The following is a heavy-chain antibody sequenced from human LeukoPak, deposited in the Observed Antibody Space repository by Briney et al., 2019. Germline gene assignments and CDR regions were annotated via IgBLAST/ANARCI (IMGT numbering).Heavy chain of an antibody. Sequence: SVKVSCKASGGTFSSYAISWVRQAPGQGLEWMGGIIPIFGTANYAQKFQGRVTITTDESTSTAYMGLSSLRSEDTAVYYCARSMVRGVIITIDYYYMDVWGKGTTVTVSS. CDR1: GGTFSSYA. CDR3: ARSMVRGVIITIDYYYMDV. CDR2: IIPIFGTA. D-gene: IGHD3-10*01. V-gene: IGHV1-69*05. J-gene: IGHJ6*03.